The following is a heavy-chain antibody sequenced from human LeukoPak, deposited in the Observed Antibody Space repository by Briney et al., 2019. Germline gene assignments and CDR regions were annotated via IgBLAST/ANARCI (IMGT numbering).Heavy chain of an antibody. CDR1: GFTFSSYA. D-gene: IGHD5-18*01. CDR2: ISGSGGST. J-gene: IGHJ4*02. Sequence: SGGSLRLSCAASGFTFSSYAMSWLRQAPGKGLEWVSAISGSGGSTYYADSVKGRFTISRENSKNTLYLQMYKRRAEDTGVYSCVKAGDSYGYDYWGQGKLVTVSS. V-gene: IGHV3-23*01. CDR3: VKAGDSYGYDY.